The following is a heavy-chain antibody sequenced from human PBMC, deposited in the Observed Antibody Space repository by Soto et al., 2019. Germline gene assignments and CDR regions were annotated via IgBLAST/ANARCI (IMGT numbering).Heavy chain of an antibody. CDR3: ARTGVGPITPDIVVVPAAISWFDP. Sequence: GGSLRLSCAASGFTFSSYAMSWVRQAPGKGLEWVSAISGSGGSTYYADSAKGRFTISRDNSKNTLYLQMSSLRAADTAVYYCARTGVGPITPDIVVVPAAISWFDPWGQGTLVTVSS. CDR2: ISGSGGST. CDR1: GFTFSSYA. V-gene: IGHV3-23*01. D-gene: IGHD2-2*02. J-gene: IGHJ5*02.